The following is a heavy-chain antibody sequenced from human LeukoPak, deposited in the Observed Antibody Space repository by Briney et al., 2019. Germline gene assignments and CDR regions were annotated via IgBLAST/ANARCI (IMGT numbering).Heavy chain of an antibody. CDR1: GFTFTNYW. V-gene: IGHV3-7*01. CDR2: IKQDRSEK. Sequence: GGSLRLSCAASGFTFTNYWMSWVRQAPGKGLELVANIKQDRSEKYYVDSVKGRFTISRDNAKNSLYLQMNSLRAEDTAVYYCARRGTIAVPVFWFDPWGQGTLVIVSS. D-gene: IGHD6-19*01. J-gene: IGHJ5*02. CDR3: ARRGTIAVPVFWFDP.